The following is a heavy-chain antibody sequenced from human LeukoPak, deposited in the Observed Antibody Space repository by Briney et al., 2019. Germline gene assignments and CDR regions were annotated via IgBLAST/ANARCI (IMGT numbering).Heavy chain of an antibody. CDR3: ARFIAAPYYFDY. D-gene: IGHD6-13*01. V-gene: IGHV3-21*01. CDR1: GFTFSSYE. J-gene: IGHJ4*02. Sequence: GGSLRLSCAASGFTFSSYEMNWVRQAPGKGLEWVSFISSSRSCIYYADSVKGRFTISRDNAKNSLYLQMNSLRAEDTAVYYCARFIAAPYYFDYWGRGTLVTVSS. CDR2: ISSSRSCI.